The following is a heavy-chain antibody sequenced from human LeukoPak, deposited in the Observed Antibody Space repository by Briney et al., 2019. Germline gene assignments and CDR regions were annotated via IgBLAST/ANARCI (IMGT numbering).Heavy chain of an antibody. Sequence: PSETLSLTCTVSGGSISSGSYYWSWIRQPAGKGLEWIGRIYTSGSTNYNPSLKSRVTMLVDKSKNQFSLNLTSVTAADTAIYYCASVSGNVDCWGQGTLVTVSS. CDR3: ASVSGNVDC. V-gene: IGHV4-61*02. CDR1: GGSISSGSYY. CDR2: IYTSGST. D-gene: IGHD5/OR15-5a*01. J-gene: IGHJ4*02.